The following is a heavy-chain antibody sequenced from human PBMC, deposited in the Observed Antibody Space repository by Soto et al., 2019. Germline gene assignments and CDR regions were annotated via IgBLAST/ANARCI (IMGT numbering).Heavy chain of an antibody. CDR1: GYGFTSYW. CDR3: ARSLSYYDFWSGYPPYYYGMDV. V-gene: IGHV5-10-1*01. D-gene: IGHD3-3*01. J-gene: IGHJ6*01. Sequence: PGESLKISCKGSGYGFTSYWISWVRQMPGKGLEWMGRIDPSDSYTNYSPSFQGHVTISADKSISTAYLQWSSLKASDTAMYYCARSLSYYDFWSGYPPYYYGMDVWGQGTTVTVS. CDR2: IDPSDSYT.